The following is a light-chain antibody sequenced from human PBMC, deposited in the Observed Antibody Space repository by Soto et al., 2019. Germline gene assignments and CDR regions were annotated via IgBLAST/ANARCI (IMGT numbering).Light chain of an antibody. Sequence: EIVLTQSPGTLSLSPGERATLSCRASQSVSSSSLAWYQQNPGQAPRLLIYGASSRATGIPDRFSGSGSGTDFTLTISRLEPEDFAVYYCQQYGSSRYTLGQGTKLEIK. J-gene: IGKJ2*01. CDR1: QSVSSSS. CDR3: QQYGSSRYT. V-gene: IGKV3-20*01. CDR2: GAS.